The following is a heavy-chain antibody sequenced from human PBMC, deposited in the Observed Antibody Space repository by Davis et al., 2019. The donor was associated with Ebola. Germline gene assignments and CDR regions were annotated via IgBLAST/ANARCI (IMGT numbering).Heavy chain of an antibody. CDR2: IKQDGSEK. CDR3: ARGGYYESTGYSHAAFDI. J-gene: IGHJ3*02. CDR1: GFTFSSYW. V-gene: IGHV3-7*01. D-gene: IGHD3-22*01. Sequence: GESLKIFCAASGFTFSSYWMSWVRQAPGKGLEWVANIKQDGSEKYYVDSMKGRFTISRDNAKNSLYLQMNSLRAEDTAIHYCARGGYYESTGYSHAAFDIWGQGTMVTVSS.